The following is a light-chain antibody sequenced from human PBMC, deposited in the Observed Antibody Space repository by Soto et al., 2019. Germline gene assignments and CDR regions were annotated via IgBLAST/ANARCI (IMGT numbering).Light chain of an antibody. J-gene: IGKJ4*01. Sequence: DIPMTQSPSTLSASVGDRVTITCRASQSISTWLACYQQKPGKAPKLLIYKASNLEGGVPSRFSGSGSGTEFNITISSLQPDDFATYYCQQYSTYPLTFGGGNTVEIK. CDR2: KAS. CDR3: QQYSTYPLT. CDR1: QSISTW. V-gene: IGKV1-5*03.